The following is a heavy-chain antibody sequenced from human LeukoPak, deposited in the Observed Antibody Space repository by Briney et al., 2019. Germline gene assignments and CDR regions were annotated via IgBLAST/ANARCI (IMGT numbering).Heavy chain of an antibody. CDR2: ITGSSSII. CDR3: ARDFKARGYENDY. CDR1: GVTFSSYS. Sequence: GGSLRLSCAASGVTFSSYSMNWVPQAPGKGLEWVSFITGSSSIIHYADSVKGRFTISRDNAKNSLYLQMNSLRAEDTAVYYCARDFKARGYENDYWGQGTQVTVSS. J-gene: IGHJ4*02. D-gene: IGHD5-12*01. V-gene: IGHV3-48*04.